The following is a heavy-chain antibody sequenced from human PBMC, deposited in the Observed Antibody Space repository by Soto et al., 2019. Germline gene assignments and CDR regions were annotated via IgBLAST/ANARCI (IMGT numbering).Heavy chain of an antibody. CDR2: IIPMFAAT. Sequence: QVQLAQSGAEMTKPGSSVKVSCRASGGSFSDFAFSWVRQAPGQGLEWRGGIIPMFAATKYAQRLQDRVTNTADECTNTVYLSLNRLTSEDTAVYYCARGACVAGRAALASYHDFTNYLCVSLGQATLVTVSS. CDR3: ARGACVAGRAALASYHDFTNYLCVS. V-gene: IGHV1-69*01. CDR1: GGSFSDFA. D-gene: IGHD2-15*01. J-gene: IGHJ5*01.